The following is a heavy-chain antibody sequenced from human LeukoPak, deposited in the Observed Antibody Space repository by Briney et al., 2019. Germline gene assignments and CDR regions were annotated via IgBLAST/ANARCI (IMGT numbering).Heavy chain of an antibody. J-gene: IGHJ6*03. CDR2: IIPIFGTA. Sequence: ASVKVSCKASGGTFSSYAISWVRQAPGQGLEWMGGIIPIFGTANYAQKFQGRVTITADESTSTAYMELSSLRSEDTAVYHCARRPGYSYGSYYYYYMDVWGKGTTVTVSS. CDR1: GGTFSSYA. V-gene: IGHV1-69*13. D-gene: IGHD5-18*01. CDR3: ARRPGYSYGSYYYYYMDV.